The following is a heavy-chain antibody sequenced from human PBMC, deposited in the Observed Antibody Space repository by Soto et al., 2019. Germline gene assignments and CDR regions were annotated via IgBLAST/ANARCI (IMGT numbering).Heavy chain of an antibody. Sequence: QVQLVQSGAEVKKPGASVKVSCKASGYNFTSYDINGVRQATGQGHEWMGWMNPNSGNTGYAQKFQGRVTMTRNTSISTAYMELSSMRAEDTAVYYCARGGCSSTSCWPFIDYWGQGTLVTVSS. D-gene: IGHD2-2*01. J-gene: IGHJ4*02. CDR1: GYNFTSYD. CDR3: ARGGCSSTSCWPFIDY. CDR2: MNPNSGNT. V-gene: IGHV1-8*01.